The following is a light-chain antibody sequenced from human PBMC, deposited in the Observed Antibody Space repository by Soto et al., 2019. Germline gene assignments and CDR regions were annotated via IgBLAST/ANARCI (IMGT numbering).Light chain of an antibody. J-gene: IGLJ2*01. V-gene: IGLV1-44*01. CDR1: SSNLGSNT. Sequence: QSVLTQPPSASGTPGQRVTISCSGRSSNLGSNTVNWYQQLPGTAPKLLIYSNNQRPSGVPDRFSGSKSGTSASLAISGLQSEDEADYDCAAWDDSLNGRGVFGGGTKLTVL. CDR3: AAWDDSLNGRGV. CDR2: SNN.